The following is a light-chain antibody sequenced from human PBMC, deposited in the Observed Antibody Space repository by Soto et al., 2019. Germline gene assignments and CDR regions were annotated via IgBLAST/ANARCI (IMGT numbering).Light chain of an antibody. CDR1: QSIGTW. CDR2: DAS. CDR3: QQYNSQGT. V-gene: IGKV1-5*01. J-gene: IGKJ2*02. Sequence: DIQMTQSPSTLSASVGDRVTITCRASQSIGTWLAWYQQKPGKAPNLLIYDASSLESGVPSRFSGSGSGTEFTLTISSLQPDDFATYYCQQYNSQGTSGQGTKVDI.